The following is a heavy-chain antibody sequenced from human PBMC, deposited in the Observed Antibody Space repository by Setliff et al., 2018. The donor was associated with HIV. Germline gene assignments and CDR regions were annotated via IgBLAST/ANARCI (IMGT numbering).Heavy chain of an antibody. CDR1: GYPFTSYG. V-gene: IGHV1-18*01. J-gene: IGHJ4*02. CDR2: ISPYNGDA. CDR3: ARMQAYYNFWRSTYYFDY. Sequence: ASVKVSCKSSGYPFTSYGICWVRQAPGHGLEWMGYISPYNGDAYYAEKFQGRVTMTTDTSTTAVSMELTNLRSDDTAVYFCARMQAYYNFWRSTYYFDYWGQGTPVTVAS. D-gene: IGHD3-3*01.